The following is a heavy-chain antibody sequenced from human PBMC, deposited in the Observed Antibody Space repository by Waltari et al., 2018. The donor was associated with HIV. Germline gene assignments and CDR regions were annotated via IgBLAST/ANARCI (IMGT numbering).Heavy chain of an antibody. CDR2: IVSSSIYI. CDR1: GFTFSSYS. Sequence: EVQLVESGGGLVKPGGSLRLSCAASGFTFSSYSMNWVRQAPGRWLGWVSVIVSSSIYISYSDSVKCPFTISRDNAKNSLYLHMNSRRAEDTAVYYCAALSEAVAGSFDYWGQGTLVTVSS. D-gene: IGHD6-19*01. V-gene: IGHV3-21*01. J-gene: IGHJ4*02. CDR3: AALSEAVAGSFDY.